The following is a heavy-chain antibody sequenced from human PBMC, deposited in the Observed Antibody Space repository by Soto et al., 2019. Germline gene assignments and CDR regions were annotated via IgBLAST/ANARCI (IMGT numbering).Heavy chain of an antibody. CDR2: INPTSGGT. V-gene: IGHV1-2*02. CDR3: ARDPDYGDDWGYFVDS. D-gene: IGHD4-17*01. J-gene: IGHJ4*02. Sequence: QVQLVQSGAEVKKPGASVKVSCKTSGYTFAAYYIHWIRQAPGQGLEWMGWINPTSGGTVYAQNFQDRVTMTRDTSISTAYLELRRLNSDDTAVYYCARDPDYGDDWGYFVDSWGQGTPVTVSS. CDR1: GYTFAAYY.